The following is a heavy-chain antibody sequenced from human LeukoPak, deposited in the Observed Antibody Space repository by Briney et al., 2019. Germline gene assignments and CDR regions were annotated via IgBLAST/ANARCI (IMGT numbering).Heavy chain of an antibody. J-gene: IGHJ5*02. CDR2: INQHGSEK. CDR1: GDTFGRYW. Sequence: GGSLRLSCAASGDTFGRYWMSWVRQAPGKGLEWVANINQHGSEKYYGDSVKGRFTISRDNAKNSLYLQMNSLRAEDTAVYYCARWDGDYEGAEWFDPWGQGTLVTVSS. CDR3: ARWDGDYEGAEWFDP. D-gene: IGHD4-17*01. V-gene: IGHV3-7*01.